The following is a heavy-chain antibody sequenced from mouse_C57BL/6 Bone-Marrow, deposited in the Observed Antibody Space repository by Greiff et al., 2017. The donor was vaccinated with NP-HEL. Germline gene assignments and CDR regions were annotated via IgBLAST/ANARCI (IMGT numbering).Heavy chain of an antibody. CDR2: IRLKSDNYAT. D-gene: IGHD3-3*01. Sequence: EVKLMESGGGLVQPGGSMKLSCVASGFTFSNYWMNWVRQSPEKGLEWVAQIRLKSDNYATHYAESVKGRFTISRDDSKSSVYLQMNNLRAEDTGIYYCTGGTGRWYFDVWGTGTTVTVSS. J-gene: IGHJ1*03. V-gene: IGHV6-3*01. CDR3: TGGTGRWYFDV. CDR1: GFTFSNYW.